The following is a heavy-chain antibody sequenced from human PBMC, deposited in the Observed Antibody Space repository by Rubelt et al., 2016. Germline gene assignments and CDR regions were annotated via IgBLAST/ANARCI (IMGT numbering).Heavy chain of an antibody. J-gene: IGHJ4*02. D-gene: IGHD1-26*01. Sequence: QVQLVQSGAEVKKPGASVKVSCKASGYTFTTYAMHWVRQAPGQRLEWMGWINPGDGDTKYSQMVQGRVTISRDTSASTAYMELSSLRSEDTAVYYCARVGGTYYVDYFDYWGQGTLVTVSS. V-gene: IGHV1-3*01. CDR2: INPGDGDT. CDR3: ARVGGTYYVDYFDY. CDR1: GYTFTTYA.